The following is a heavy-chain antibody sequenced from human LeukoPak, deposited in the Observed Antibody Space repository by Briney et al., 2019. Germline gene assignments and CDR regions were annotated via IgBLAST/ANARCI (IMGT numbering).Heavy chain of an antibody. J-gene: IGHJ3*01. CDR3: ARVNIAVAGDASDV. CDR1: GDSISRFY. CDR2: YTGDT. V-gene: IGHV4-59*01. D-gene: IGHD6-19*01. Sequence: SETLSLTCSVSGDSISRFYWSWVRQPPGKGLEWIGYTGDTNYNPSLKSRVTISLDASKSQFSLKLSSVTAADTAMYYCARVNIAVAGDASDVWGRGTMVTVSS.